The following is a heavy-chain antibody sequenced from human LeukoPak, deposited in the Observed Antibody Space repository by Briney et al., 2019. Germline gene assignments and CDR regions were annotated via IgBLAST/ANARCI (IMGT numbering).Heavy chain of an antibody. Sequence: SETLSLTCTVSGGSISSGGYYWSWIRQHPGKGLEWIGYIYYSGSTYYNPSLKSRVTISVDTSKNQFSLKLSSVTAADTAVYYCARSIVVVPAASDYWGQGTLVTVSS. J-gene: IGHJ4*02. CDR1: GGSISSGGYY. V-gene: IGHV4-31*03. D-gene: IGHD2-2*01. CDR2: IYYSGST. CDR3: ARSIVVVPAASDY.